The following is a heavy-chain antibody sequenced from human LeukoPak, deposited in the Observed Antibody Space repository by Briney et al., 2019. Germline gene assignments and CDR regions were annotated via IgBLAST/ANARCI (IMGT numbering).Heavy chain of an antibody. CDR1: GFTFSDNQ. CDR3: AVVRGVMGY. J-gene: IGHJ4*02. Sequence: GGSLRLSCAASGFTFSDNQMAWIRQAPGTGLEWVSHISSSGNIIYYVDSVKGRFTISRDDAKNSVYLQMYSPRAEDTAVYYCAVVRGVMGYWGQGTLVTVSS. V-gene: IGHV3-11*01. D-gene: IGHD3-10*01. CDR2: ISSSGNII.